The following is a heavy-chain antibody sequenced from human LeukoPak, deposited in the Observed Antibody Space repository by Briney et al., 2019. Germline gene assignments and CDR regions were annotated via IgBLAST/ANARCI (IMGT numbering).Heavy chain of an antibody. J-gene: IGHJ4*02. CDR1: GYTFTAYY. D-gene: IGHD6-19*01. CDR3: ARDQVYNSAQGVVDY. V-gene: IGHV1-2*02. CDR2: INPNSGGT. Sequence: GSVKVSCKTSGYTFTAYYMHWVRQAPGQGLEWMGWINPNSGGTDYAQKFQGRVTMTRDTSISTAYMELSRLRSDDTAVYYCARDQVYNSAQGVVDYWGQGTLVTVSS.